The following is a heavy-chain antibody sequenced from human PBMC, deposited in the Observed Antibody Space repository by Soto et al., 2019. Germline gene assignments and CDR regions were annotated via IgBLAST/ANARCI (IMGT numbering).Heavy chain of an antibody. CDR3: AKGINYYDSSGASWFDP. J-gene: IGHJ5*02. D-gene: IGHD3-22*01. CDR2: MYHMGTT. CDR1: GGSINSGRYS. Sequence: QMQLQESGSGLVKPSQTLSLTCTVSGGSINSGRYSWTWIRQPPGAGLEWIGHMYHMGTTYYNPSLKSRVTMSVDTAKNQFSLKLSSVTAADTAIYYCAKGINYYDSSGASWFDPWGQGTLVTVSS. V-gene: IGHV4-30-2*01.